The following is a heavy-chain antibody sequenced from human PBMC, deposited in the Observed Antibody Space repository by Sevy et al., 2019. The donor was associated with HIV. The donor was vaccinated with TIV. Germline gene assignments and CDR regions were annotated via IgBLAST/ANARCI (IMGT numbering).Heavy chain of an antibody. CDR3: AKGLGMVQGALLSEDI. CDR2: IRYDGSTK. Sequence: GGSLRLSCAASGFTCRSYGMHWVRQAPGKGLEWVAFIRYDGSTKYYADSVKVRFTISRDNSKNTLYLQMNSLRAEDTAIYYCAKGLGMVQGALLSEDIWGQGTMVTVSS. J-gene: IGHJ3*02. V-gene: IGHV3-30*02. D-gene: IGHD3-10*01. CDR1: GFTCRSYG.